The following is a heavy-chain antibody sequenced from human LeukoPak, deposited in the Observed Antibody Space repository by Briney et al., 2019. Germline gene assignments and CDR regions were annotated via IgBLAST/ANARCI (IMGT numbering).Heavy chain of an antibody. Sequence: LSCAASGFTVSSNYMSWIRQPPGKGLEWIGEINHSGSTNYNPSLKSRVTISVDTSKNQFSLKLSSVTAADTAVYYCARGRAYYYDSSGYYFIWGQGTMVTVSS. J-gene: IGHJ3*02. CDR3: ARGRAYYYDSSGYYFI. V-gene: IGHV4-34*01. CDR2: INHSGST. CDR1: GFTVSSNY. D-gene: IGHD3-22*01.